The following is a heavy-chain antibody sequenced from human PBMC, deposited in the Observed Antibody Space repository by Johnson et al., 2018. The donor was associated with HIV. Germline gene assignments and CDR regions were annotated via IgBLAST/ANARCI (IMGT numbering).Heavy chain of an antibody. Sequence: VQLVESGGGVVRPGGSLRLSCAASGFTFDDYGMSWVRQVPGKGLEWVSGITWNGGSTGYADSVKGRFTISRDNAKNSLYLQMNSLRAEDTALYYCARDLSFDSIGYSHAFDMWGQGTMVTVSS. CDR1: GFTFDDYG. CDR3: ARDLSFDSIGYSHAFDM. CDR2: ITWNGGST. D-gene: IGHD3-22*01. J-gene: IGHJ3*02. V-gene: IGHV3-20*04.